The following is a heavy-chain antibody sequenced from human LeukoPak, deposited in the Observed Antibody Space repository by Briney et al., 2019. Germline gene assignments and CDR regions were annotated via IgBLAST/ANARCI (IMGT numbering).Heavy chain of an antibody. D-gene: IGHD6-13*01. CDR1: GFTFRRYT. CDR3: AKSAGIAQYYYYGMDV. V-gene: IGHV3-21*04. Sequence: GGSLRLSCATSGFTFRRYTMTWVRQAPGKGLEWVSSINSSSSYIYYADSVMGRFTISRDNAKNSLYLQMNSLRAEDTALYYCAKSAGIAQYYYYGMDVWGQGTTVTVSS. CDR2: INSSSSYI. J-gene: IGHJ6*02.